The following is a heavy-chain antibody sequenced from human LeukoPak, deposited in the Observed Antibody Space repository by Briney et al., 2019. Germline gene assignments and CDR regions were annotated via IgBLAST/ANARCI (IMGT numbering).Heavy chain of an antibody. CDR1: GFIFENYA. J-gene: IGHJ4*02. CDR2: ISVTGGNT. D-gene: IGHD1-1*01. V-gene: IGHV3-23*01. Sequence: GGSLRLSCAASGFIFENYAMSWVRQAPGKGLEWVSAISVTGGNTYYVDSVRGRFAISRDTSRNTLYLQMNSLRAEDTAIYYCANMKSTRSNFDYWGQGTLVTVSS. CDR3: ANMKSTRSNFDY.